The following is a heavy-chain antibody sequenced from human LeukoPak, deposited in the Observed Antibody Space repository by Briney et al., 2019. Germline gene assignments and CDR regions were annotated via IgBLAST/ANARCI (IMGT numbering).Heavy chain of an antibody. Sequence: ASVKVSCKASGYTFTSYSMNWVRQAPGQGLEWMGKINPNSGTTDYAQKFQGRVTMTRDTSTTTVYMELSSLRSEDTAVYYCARSYMTVTGDAYWGQGTLVTVSS. CDR1: GYTFTSYS. V-gene: IGHV1-46*01. D-gene: IGHD6-19*01. CDR2: INPNSGTT. J-gene: IGHJ4*02. CDR3: ARSYMTVTGDAY.